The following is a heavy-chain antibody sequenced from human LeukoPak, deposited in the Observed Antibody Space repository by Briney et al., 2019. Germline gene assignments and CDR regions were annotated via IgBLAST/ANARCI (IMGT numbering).Heavy chain of an antibody. V-gene: IGHV3-21*01. D-gene: IGHD3-10*01. CDR2: ISSSSSYI. Sequence: GGSLRLSCAASGFTFSSYSMNWVRQAPGKGLEWVSSISSSSSYIYYADSVKGRFTISRDNAKSSLYLQMNSLRAEDTAVYYCARAMILWFGGLFAFDYWGQGTLVTVSS. CDR1: GFTFSSYS. J-gene: IGHJ4*02. CDR3: ARAMILWFGGLFAFDY.